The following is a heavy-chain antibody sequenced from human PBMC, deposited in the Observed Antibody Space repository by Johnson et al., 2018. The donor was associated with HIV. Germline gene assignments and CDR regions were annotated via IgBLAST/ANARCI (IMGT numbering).Heavy chain of an antibody. CDR3: ARDQGNYYDSSGKPKRAFDI. Sequence: QVQLVESGGGLVKPGGSLRLSCAASGFTFSDYYMSWIRQAPGKGLEWVSYISSSGSTIYYADSVKGRFTISRDNAKNSLYLQMNSLRAEDTALYYCARDQGNYYDSSGKPKRAFDIWGQGTMVTVSS. CDR1: GFTFSDYY. J-gene: IGHJ3*02. D-gene: IGHD3-22*01. CDR2: ISSSGSTI. V-gene: IGHV3-11*01.